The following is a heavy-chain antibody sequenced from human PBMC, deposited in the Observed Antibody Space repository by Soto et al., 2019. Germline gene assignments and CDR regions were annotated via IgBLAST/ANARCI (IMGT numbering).Heavy chain of an antibody. CDR2: ISPYNGNT. V-gene: IGHV1-18*01. CDR1: GYTFISYG. CDR3: AREGEYCSGGSCTYFAH. D-gene: IGHD2-15*01. Sequence: HVQLVQSGAEVKKPGASLKVSCKASGYTFISYGVSWVRQAPGQGLEWLGWISPYNGNTNYAQKFQGRITMTTDNSKSTLYLQMNSLSAEDTAVYYCAREGEYCSGGSCTYFAHWGQGTLVTVSS. J-gene: IGHJ4*02.